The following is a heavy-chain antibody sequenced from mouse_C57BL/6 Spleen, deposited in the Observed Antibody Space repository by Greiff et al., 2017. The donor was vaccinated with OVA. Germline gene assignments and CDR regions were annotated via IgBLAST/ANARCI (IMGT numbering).Heavy chain of an antibody. CDR2: ISDGGSYT. V-gene: IGHV5-4*03. CDR3: ALTNWDLFAY. CDR1: GFTFSSYA. D-gene: IGHD4-1*01. J-gene: IGHJ3*01. Sequence: EVKLMESGGGLVKPGGSLKLSCAASGFTFSSYAMSWVRQTPEKRLEWVATISDGGSYTYYPDNVKGRFTISRDNAKNNLYLQMSHLKSEDTAMYYCALTNWDLFAYWGQGTLVTVSA.